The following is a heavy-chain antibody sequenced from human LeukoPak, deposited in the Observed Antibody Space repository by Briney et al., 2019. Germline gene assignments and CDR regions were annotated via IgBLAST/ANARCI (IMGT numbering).Heavy chain of an antibody. CDR3: ATGTLTMVRGVRYYYYYMDV. V-gene: IGHV4-30-4*08. D-gene: IGHD3-10*01. J-gene: IGHJ6*03. CDR1: GGSISSGDYY. Sequence: SQTLSLTCTVSGGSISSGDYYWSWIRQPPGKGLEWIGYIYYSWTTYYNPSLKSRVTISVDTSKNQFSLKLSSVTAADTAVYYCATGTLTMVRGVRYYYYYMDVWGKGTTVTVSS. CDR2: IYYSWTT.